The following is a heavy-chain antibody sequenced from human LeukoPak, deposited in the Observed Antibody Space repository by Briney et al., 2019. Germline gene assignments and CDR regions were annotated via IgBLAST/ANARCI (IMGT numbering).Heavy chain of an antibody. J-gene: IGHJ4*02. D-gene: IGHD2-21*01. Sequence: PGGSLSLSCAASGFSVRTTYMSWVRQAPGKGLEWVSVLYTGGGTDHADSVKGRFTISRDNSKNTLYLQMNRLRVEDAALYYCARAPVTSCRGAFCYPFDYWGQGILVTVSS. V-gene: IGHV3-53*01. CDR3: ARAPVTSCRGAFCYPFDY. CDR2: LYTGGGT. CDR1: GFSVRTTY.